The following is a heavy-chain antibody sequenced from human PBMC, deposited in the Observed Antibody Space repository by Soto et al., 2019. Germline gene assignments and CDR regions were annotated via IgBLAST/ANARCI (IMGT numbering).Heavy chain of an antibody. CDR3: ASSGSGSYLYYYYYMDV. CDR1: GGTFSSYT. D-gene: IGHD3-10*01. V-gene: IGHV1-69*02. J-gene: IGHJ6*03. Sequence: QVQLVQSGAEVKKPGSSVKVSCKASGGTFSSYTISWVRQAPGQGLEWMGRIIPILGIANYAQKFQGRVTITADKSTSTAYMELSSLRSEYTAVYYCASSGSGSYLYYYYYMDVLGKGTTVTVSS. CDR2: IIPILGIA.